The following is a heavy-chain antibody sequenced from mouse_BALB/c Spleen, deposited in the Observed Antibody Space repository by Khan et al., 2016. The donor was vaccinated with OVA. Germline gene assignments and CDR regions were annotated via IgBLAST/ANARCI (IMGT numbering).Heavy chain of an antibody. CDR3: ARHNLGPFAY. V-gene: IGHV5-9-3*01. Sequence: EVELVESGGGLVKPGGSLKLSCAASGFTFSSYAVSWVRQTPEKRLEWVATINSDGAYTYYPDTVKGRFTISRDNAMNTLYLQMSSLRFEDTAMYYCARHNLGPFAYWGQGTLVTVSA. J-gene: IGHJ3*01. CDR1: GFTFSSYA. CDR2: INSDGAYT. D-gene: IGHD1-3*01.